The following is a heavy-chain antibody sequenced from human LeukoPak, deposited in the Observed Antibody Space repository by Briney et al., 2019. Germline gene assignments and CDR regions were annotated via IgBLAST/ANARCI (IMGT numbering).Heavy chain of an antibody. V-gene: IGHV1-24*01. CDR2: FDPEDGET. CDR3: ATDLDPRGEMYQLLLHLGY. J-gene: IGHJ4*02. CDR1: GYTLTELS. D-gene: IGHD2-2*01. Sequence: ASVKVSCKVSGYTLTELSMHWVRQAPGKGLEWMGGFDPEDGETIYAQKFQGRVTMTEDTSTDTAYMELSSLRSEDTAVYYCATDLDPRGEMYQLLLHLGYWGQGTLVTVSS.